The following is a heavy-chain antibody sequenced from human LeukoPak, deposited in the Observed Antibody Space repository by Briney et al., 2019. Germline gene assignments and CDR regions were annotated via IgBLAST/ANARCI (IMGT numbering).Heavy chain of an antibody. V-gene: IGHV3-21*01. D-gene: IGHD2-15*01. J-gene: IGHJ6*02. CDR2: ISSSSSYI. Sequence: GSLRLSCAASGFTFSSYSMNWVRQAPGKGLEWVSSISSSSSYIYYADSVKGRFTMSRDNAKNSLYLQMNSLRAEDTAVYYCARATAGSPPGMDVWGQGTTVTVSS. CDR1: GFTFSSYS. CDR3: ARATAGSPPGMDV.